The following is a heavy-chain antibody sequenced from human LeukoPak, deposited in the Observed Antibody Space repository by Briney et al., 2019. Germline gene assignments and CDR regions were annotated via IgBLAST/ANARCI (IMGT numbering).Heavy chain of an antibody. J-gene: IGHJ6*02. CDR1: GFTFSSYG. CDR3: ARDLPVTDYYGMDV. D-gene: IGHD4-17*01. V-gene: IGHV3-33*01. CDR2: IWYDGSNK. Sequence: GGSLRLSCAASGFTFSSYGMHWVRQAPGKGLEWVAVIWYDGSNKYYADSVKGRFTISRDNSKNTLYLQMNSLRAEDTAVYYCARDLPVTDYYGMDVWGQGTTVTVSS.